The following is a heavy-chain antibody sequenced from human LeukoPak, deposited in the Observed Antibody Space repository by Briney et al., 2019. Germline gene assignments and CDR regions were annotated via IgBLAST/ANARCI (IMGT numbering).Heavy chain of an antibody. V-gene: IGHV4-61*02. CDR2: IFPSGST. J-gene: IGHJ5*02. Sequence: SETLSLTCTVSGDSFSSGRNYWSWIRQPAGKELEWMGRIFPSGSTDYNPSLKGRVTISIDTSKNQFPLKLTSVTAADTAVYYCAREGSSTWFEPNSWFDPWGQGTLVTVSS. CDR1: GDSFSSGRNY. D-gene: IGHD3-10*01. CDR3: AREGSSTWFEPNSWFDP.